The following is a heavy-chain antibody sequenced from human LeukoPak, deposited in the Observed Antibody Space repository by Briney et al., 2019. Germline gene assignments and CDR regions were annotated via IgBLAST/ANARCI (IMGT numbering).Heavy chain of an antibody. Sequence: SSGTLSLTCAVYGGSSSGYYWSWIRQPPGKGLEWIGEINHSGSTNYNPSLKSRVTISVDTSKNQFSLKLSSVTAADTAVYYCATQPGYGSGSYYYNWFDPWGQGTLVTVSS. V-gene: IGHV4-34*01. D-gene: IGHD3-10*01. CDR1: GGSSSGYY. CDR3: ATQPGYGSGSYYYNWFDP. J-gene: IGHJ5*02. CDR2: INHSGST.